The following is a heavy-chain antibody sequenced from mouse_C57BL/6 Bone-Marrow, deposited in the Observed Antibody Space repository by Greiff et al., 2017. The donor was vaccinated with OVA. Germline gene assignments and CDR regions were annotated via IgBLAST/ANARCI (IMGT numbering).Heavy chain of an antibody. CDR3: VSWDWFAY. CDR1: GFTFSSYA. CDR2: ISDGGSYT. V-gene: IGHV5-4*01. Sequence: EVQVVESGGGLVKPGGSLKLSCAASGFTFSSYAMSWVRQTPEKRLEWVATISDGGSYTYYPDNVKGRFTISRDNAKNNLYLQMSHLKSEDTAMYYCVSWDWFAYWGQGTLVTVSA. D-gene: IGHD4-1*01. J-gene: IGHJ3*01.